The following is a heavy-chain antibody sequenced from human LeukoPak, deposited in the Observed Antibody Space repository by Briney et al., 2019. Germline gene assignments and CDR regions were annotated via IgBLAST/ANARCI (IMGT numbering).Heavy chain of an antibody. CDR3: AKLTMIVVVTPSFDY. CDR1: GFTFSSYG. Sequence: GGTLRLSCAASGFTFSSYGMSWARQAPGKGLEWVSAISGSGGSTYYADSVKGRFTISRDNSKNTLYLQMNSLRAEDTAVYYCAKLTMIVVVTPSFDYWGQGTLVTVSS. CDR2: ISGSGGST. J-gene: IGHJ4*02. D-gene: IGHD3-22*01. V-gene: IGHV3-23*01.